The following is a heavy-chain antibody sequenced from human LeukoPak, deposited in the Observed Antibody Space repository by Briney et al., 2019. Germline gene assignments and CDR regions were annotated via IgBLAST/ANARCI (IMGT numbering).Heavy chain of an antibody. D-gene: IGHD3-22*01. CDR1: GFTFSNYA. CDR3: AKGAGYYYDSSGYRYFDY. J-gene: IGHJ4*02. Sequence: GGSLRLSCAASGFTFSNYAMSWVRQAPGQGLEWVSAISGSGGSTYYADSVKGRFTISRDNSKNTLYLQMNSLRAEDTAVYYCAKGAGYYYDSSGYRYFDYWGQGTLVTVSS. CDR2: ISGSGGST. V-gene: IGHV3-23*01.